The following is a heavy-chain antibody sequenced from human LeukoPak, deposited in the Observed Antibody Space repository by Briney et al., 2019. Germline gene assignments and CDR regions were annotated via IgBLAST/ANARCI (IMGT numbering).Heavy chain of an antibody. D-gene: IGHD2-2*03. J-gene: IGHJ4*02. CDR3: ARDVSDGYCSSTSCYGGADYFDY. CDR2: IKQDGSEK. V-gene: IGHV3-7*01. Sequence: GGSLRLSCAASGFTFSSYWMSWVRQAPGKGLEWVANIKQDGSEKYYVDSVKGRFTISRDNAKNSLYLQMNSLRAEDTAVYYCARDVSDGYCSSTSCYGGADYFDYWGQGTLVTVSS. CDR1: GFTFSSYW.